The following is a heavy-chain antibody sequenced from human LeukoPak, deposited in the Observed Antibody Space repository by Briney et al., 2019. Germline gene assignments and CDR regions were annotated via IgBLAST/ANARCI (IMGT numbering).Heavy chain of an antibody. V-gene: IGHV3-23*01. CDR1: GFTFSSYA. D-gene: IGHD3-22*01. CDR3: AKEGASITMIVVVITGLFDY. CDR2: SSGSGGST. J-gene: IGHJ4*02. Sequence: GGSLRLSCAASGFTFSSYAMSWVRQAPGKGLEWVSASSGSGGSTYYADSVKGRFTISRDNSKNTLYLQMNSLRVEDTAVYYCAKEGASITMIVVVITGLFDYWGQGTLVTVSS.